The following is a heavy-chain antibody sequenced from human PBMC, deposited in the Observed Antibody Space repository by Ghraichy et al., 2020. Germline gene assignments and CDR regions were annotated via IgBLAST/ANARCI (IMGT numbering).Heavy chain of an antibody. Sequence: SCTTSGFTFGDYAMSWFRQAPGKGLEWLGFIRSKSEGEATQYAASVRGRFTISRDDSKSIAYLQMNSLETDDTGMYYCVRDRPLDYWGQGTLVTVSS. CDR1: GFTFGDYA. CDR3: VRDRPLDY. V-gene: IGHV3-49*03. J-gene: IGHJ4*02. CDR2: IRSKSEGEAT.